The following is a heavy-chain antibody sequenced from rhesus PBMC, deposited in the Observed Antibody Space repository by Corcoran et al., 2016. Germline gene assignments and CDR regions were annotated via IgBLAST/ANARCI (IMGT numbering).Heavy chain of an antibody. D-gene: IGHD6-13*01. CDR2: INPSNGST. V-gene: IGHV1-200*01. J-gene: IGHJ5-1*01. Sequence: QVQLVQSGAEVKKPGASVKLSCKASGYTFTSYSINWGRQAPGQGLEWMEWINPSNGSTGYAQKFQGRVTMPRDTSTSTAYMELSSLRSEDTAVYYGAREHSSWSKRFDVWGPGVLVTVSS. CDR1: GYTFTSYS. CDR3: AREHSSWSKRFDV.